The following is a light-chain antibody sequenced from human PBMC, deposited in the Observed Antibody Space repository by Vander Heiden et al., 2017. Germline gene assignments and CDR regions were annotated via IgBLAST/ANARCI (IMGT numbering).Light chain of an antibody. CDR2: WAS. Sequence: DIVMTQSPDSLAVSLGERATINCKSSQSVLYSSIHKNFLAWYQQKPGQPPNLLIYWASTRESGVPDRFSGSGSGTDFTLTISSLQAEDVAVYYCQQYYSTPYTFGQGTKLEIK. CDR3: QQYYSTPYT. J-gene: IGKJ2*01. V-gene: IGKV4-1*01. CDR1: QSVLYSSIHKNF.